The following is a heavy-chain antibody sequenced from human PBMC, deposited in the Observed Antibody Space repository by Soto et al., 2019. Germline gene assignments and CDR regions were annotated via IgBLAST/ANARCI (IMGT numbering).Heavy chain of an antibody. Sequence: QVQLVQCGAEVKKPGASVKVSCKASGYTFTSYGINWVRQAAEQGLEWMGWISAYNGNTNYAQKLQGRVTMTTDTSTSTTYMELRSLRPDDTAVYYCASVYRFSSSSYFDHWGQGTLVTVSS. J-gene: IGHJ4*02. CDR2: ISAYNGNT. D-gene: IGHD6-6*01. V-gene: IGHV1-18*01. CDR3: ASVYRFSSSSYFDH. CDR1: GYTFTSYG.